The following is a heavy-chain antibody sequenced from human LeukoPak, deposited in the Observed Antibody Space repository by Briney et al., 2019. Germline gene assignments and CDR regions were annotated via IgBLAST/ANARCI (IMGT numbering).Heavy chain of an antibody. CDR1: GGSISNGNW. J-gene: IGHJ3*02. CDR3: ARDLSRGRWLQLRRMINTQGDAFDI. Sequence: SGTLSLTCAVSGGSISNGNWWNWVRQPPGKGLEWIGEIYHSGSTNYNPSLKSRVTISVDTSKNQFSLKLSSVTAADTAVYYCARDLSRGRWLQLRRMINTQGDAFDIWGQGTMVTVSS. V-gene: IGHV4-4*02. CDR2: IYHSGST. D-gene: IGHD5-24*01.